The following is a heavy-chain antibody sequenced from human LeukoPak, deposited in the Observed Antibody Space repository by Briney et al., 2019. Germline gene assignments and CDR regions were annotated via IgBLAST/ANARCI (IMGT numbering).Heavy chain of an antibody. CDR1: GFIFSSYG. CDR2: IRYDGTDK. Sequence: GGSLRLSCAASGFIFSSYGMHWVRQAPGKGLEWVAFIRYDGTDKYYVDPVKGRFTISRDNSKNTLYLQMNSLSAEDTAVYYCAKDPGPDYWGRGTLVTVSS. J-gene: IGHJ4*02. CDR3: AKDPGPDY. D-gene: IGHD1-1*01. V-gene: IGHV3-30*02.